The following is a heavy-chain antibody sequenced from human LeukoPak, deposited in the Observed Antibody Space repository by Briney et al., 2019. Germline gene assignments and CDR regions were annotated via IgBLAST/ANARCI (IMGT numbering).Heavy chain of an antibody. CDR2: ISSSSGSI. J-gene: IGHJ4*02. CDR1: GFTFSDYY. D-gene: IGHD2-21*02. Sequence: GGSLRLSCAGTGFTFSDYYMSWIRQAPGKGLEWVSYISSSSGSIYYADSVKGRFTISRDNANNSLYLQMHSLRAGDTGVYFCARGHYNCAGDCYIDYWGQGTLVTVSS. CDR3: ARGHYNCAGDCYIDY. V-gene: IGHV3-11*04.